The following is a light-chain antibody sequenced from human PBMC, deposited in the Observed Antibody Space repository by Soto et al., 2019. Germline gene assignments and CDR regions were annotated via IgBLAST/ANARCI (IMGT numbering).Light chain of an antibody. CDR2: KAS. CDR1: QSISSW. Sequence: DIQMTQSPSTLSASVGDRVMITCRASQSISSWLAWYQQKPGQAPQLLIYKASSLESGVPSRFSGSGSGTEFTLTISSLQPDDFATYYCQQYNSYWTFGQGTKVEIK. V-gene: IGKV1-5*03. J-gene: IGKJ1*01. CDR3: QQYNSYWT.